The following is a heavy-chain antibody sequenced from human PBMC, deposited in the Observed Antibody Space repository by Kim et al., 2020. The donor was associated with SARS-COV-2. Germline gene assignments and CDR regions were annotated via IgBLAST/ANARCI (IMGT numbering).Heavy chain of an antibody. D-gene: IGHD3-10*01. CDR3: AKSQASYFNDALDV. CDR2: IKGGGGNT. CDR1: GFTFSNYL. J-gene: IGHJ3*01. V-gene: IGHV3-23*01. Sequence: GGSLRLSCSASGFTFSNYLLNWVRPAPGKVLEWVSAIKGGGGNTFYADSVKGRFTISRDNPKNTLYLQMNSLRAEDTAIYYCAKSQASYFNDALDVWGRGTMVTVSS.